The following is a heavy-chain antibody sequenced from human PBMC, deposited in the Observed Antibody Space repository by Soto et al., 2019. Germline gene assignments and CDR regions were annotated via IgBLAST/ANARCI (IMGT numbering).Heavy chain of an antibody. CDR2: IIPIFGTA. J-gene: IGHJ4*02. CDR1: GGTFSSYA. D-gene: IGHD2-2*01. CDR3: ASTYFPTPTVFSRFDY. Sequence: QVQLVQSGAEVKKPGSSVKVSCKASGGTFSSYAISWVRQAPGQGLEWMGGIIPIFGTANYAQKFQGRVTITANESTSTAYMELSSLRSEDTAVYYCASTYFPTPTVFSRFDYWGQGTLVTVSS. V-gene: IGHV1-69*12.